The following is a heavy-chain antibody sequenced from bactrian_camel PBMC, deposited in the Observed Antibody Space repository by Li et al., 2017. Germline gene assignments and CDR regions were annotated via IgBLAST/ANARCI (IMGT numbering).Heavy chain of an antibody. D-gene: IGHD2*01. CDR3: AADDRPPYYSRGYCGPESGLDY. V-gene: IGHV3S40*01. Sequence: VQLVESGGGLVQPGGSLRLSCAASGLTFSSYHMTWVRQAPGKGLEWVASISSGGGSAYYADSLQGRVTISRDNAKNTVYLQMNSLKSEDTAFYQCAADDRPPYYSRGYCGPESGLDYWGPGTQVTVS. CDR1: GLTFSSYH. CDR2: ISSGGGSA. J-gene: IGHJ4*01.